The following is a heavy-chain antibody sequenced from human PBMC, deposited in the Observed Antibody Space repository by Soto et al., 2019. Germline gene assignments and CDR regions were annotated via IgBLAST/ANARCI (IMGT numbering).Heavy chain of an antibody. Sequence: QVQLVESGGGLVKPGGSLRLSCAASGFTFSDYYMSWIRQAPGKGLEWVSYISSSSSYTNYADSVKGRFTISRDNAKNSLFLQMTSLRAEDTAVYYCATGQYYYDSSAYYYSWGQGTLVTVSS. CDR3: ATGQYYYDSSAYYYS. D-gene: IGHD3-22*01. V-gene: IGHV3-11*05. CDR1: GFTFSDYY. J-gene: IGHJ4*02. CDR2: ISSSSSYT.